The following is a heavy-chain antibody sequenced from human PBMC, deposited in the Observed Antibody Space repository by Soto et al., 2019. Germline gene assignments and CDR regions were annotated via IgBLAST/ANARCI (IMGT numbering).Heavy chain of an antibody. J-gene: IGHJ4*02. Sequence: SVKVSCKASGGTFSSYAISWVRQAPGQGLEWMGGIIPIFGTANYAQKFQGRVTITADKSTSTAYMELSSLRSEDTAAYYCARGTAPTIVGATQFDYWGEGTLVTVSS. CDR1: GGTFSSYA. V-gene: IGHV1-69*06. CDR3: ARGTAPTIVGATQFDY. D-gene: IGHD1-26*01. CDR2: IIPIFGTA.